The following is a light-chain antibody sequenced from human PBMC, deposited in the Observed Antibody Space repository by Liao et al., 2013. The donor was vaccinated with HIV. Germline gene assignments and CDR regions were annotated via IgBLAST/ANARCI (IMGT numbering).Light chain of an antibody. CDR3: QAWDSSTWV. V-gene: IGLV3-21*01. CDR2: SDS. Sequence: SYELTQPPSVSVAPGKTARITCEGNNIGSKSVHWYQQKPGQAPVLVIYSDSDRPSGIPERFSGSNSGNTATLTISRVEAGDEADYYCQAWDSSTWVFGGGTKLTVL. J-gene: IGLJ3*02. CDR1: NIGSKS.